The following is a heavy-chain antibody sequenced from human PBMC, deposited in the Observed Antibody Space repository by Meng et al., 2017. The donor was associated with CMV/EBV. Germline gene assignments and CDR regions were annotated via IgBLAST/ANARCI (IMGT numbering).Heavy chain of an antibody. V-gene: IGHV4-34*01. CDR1: GGSFSGYY. Sequence: GSLRLSCAVYGGSFSGYYWSWIRQPPGKGLEWIGEINHSGSTNYSPSLKSRVTISVDTSKNQFSLKLSSVTAADTAVYYCARGFVRQKVVPAARSNYYYYGMDVWGQGTTVTVSS. J-gene: IGHJ6*02. CDR3: ARGFVRQKVVPAARSNYYYYGMDV. D-gene: IGHD2-2*01. CDR2: INHSGST.